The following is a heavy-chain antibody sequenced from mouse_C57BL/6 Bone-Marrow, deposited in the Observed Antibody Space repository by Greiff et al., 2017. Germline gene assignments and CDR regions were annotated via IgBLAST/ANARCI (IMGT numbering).Heavy chain of an antibody. CDR3: ARTITTVALDY. V-gene: IGHV1-42*01. CDR2: INPSTGGT. D-gene: IGHD1-1*01. CDR1: GYSFTGYY. J-gene: IGHJ2*01. Sequence: DVQLQESGPELVKPGASVKISCKASGYSFTGYYMNWVKQSPEKSLEWIGEINPSTGGTTYNQKFKAKATLTVDKSSSTAYMQLKSLTSADSAVYYCARTITTVALDYWGQGTTLTVSS.